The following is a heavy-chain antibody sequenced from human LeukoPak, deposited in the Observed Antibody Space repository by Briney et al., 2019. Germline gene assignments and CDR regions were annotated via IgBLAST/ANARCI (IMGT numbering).Heavy chain of an antibody. CDR2: INHSGST. D-gene: IGHD1-1*01. Sequence: PGGSLRLSCAASGFTFSSYWMSWVRQPPGKGLEWIGEINHSGSTNYNLSLKSRVTISVDTSKNQFSLKLSSVTAADTAVYYCARTFDRGTDYWGQGTLVTVSS. CDR1: GFTFSSYW. CDR3: ARTFDRGTDY. V-gene: IGHV4-34*01. J-gene: IGHJ4*02.